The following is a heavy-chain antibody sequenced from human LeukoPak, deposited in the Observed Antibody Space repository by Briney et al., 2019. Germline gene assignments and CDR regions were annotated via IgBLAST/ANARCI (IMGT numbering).Heavy chain of an antibody. J-gene: IGHJ4*02. D-gene: IGHD3-10*01. V-gene: IGHV3-30*18. CDR2: ISYDGSNK. CDR3: AKFRSTMVRGAIDY. Sequence: PGGSLRLSCAASGFTFSSYDMHWVRQAPGKGLEWVAVISYDGSNKYYADSVKGRFTISRDNSKNTLYLQMNSLRAEDTAVYYCAKFRSTMVRGAIDYWGQGTLVTVSS. CDR1: GFTFSSYD.